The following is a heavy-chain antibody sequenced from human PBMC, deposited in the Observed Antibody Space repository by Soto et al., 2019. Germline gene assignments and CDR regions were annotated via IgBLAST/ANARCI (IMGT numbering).Heavy chain of an antibody. CDR2: IYYSGST. V-gene: IGHV4-61*01. D-gene: IGHD3-22*01. Sequence: SETLSLTCTVSGGSVSSGSYYWSWIRQPPGKGLEWIGYIYYSGSTNYTPSLKSRVTISVDTSKNQFSLKLSSVTAADTAVYYCARCDDDSSGYYPYFDYWGQGTLVTVSS. CDR3: ARCDDDSSGYYPYFDY. CDR1: GGSVSSGSYY. J-gene: IGHJ4*02.